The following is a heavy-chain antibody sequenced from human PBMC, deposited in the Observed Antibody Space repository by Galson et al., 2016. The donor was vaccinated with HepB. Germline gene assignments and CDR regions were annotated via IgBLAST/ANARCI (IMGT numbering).Heavy chain of an antibody. Sequence: ETLSLTCAVYGGSFSGYDWTLVRQPPGKGLEWIGTVHYSGSTYYNPSLKSRVTISVDTSKNQFSLKLSPVTAADTAVYYCARRTGSGRYFDWLLERPFDYWAQGTLVTVSS. CDR2: VHYSGST. CDR1: GGSFSGYD. D-gene: IGHD3-9*01. CDR3: ARRTGSGRYFDWLLERPFDY. V-gene: IGHV4-34*01. J-gene: IGHJ4*02.